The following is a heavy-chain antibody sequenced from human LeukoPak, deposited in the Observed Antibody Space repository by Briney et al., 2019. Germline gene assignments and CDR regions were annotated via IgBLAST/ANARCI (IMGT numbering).Heavy chain of an antibody. CDR3: ARAGRLRAGTTWGGRFDP. V-gene: IGHV1-2*02. D-gene: IGHD1-1*01. J-gene: IGHJ5*02. Sequence: VASVKVSCKASGYTFTGYYMHWVRQAPGQGLEWMGWINPNSGGTNYAQKFQGRVTMTRDTSISTAYMELSRLRSDDTAVYYCARAGRLRAGTTWGGRFDPWGQGTLVTVSS. CDR1: GYTFTGYY. CDR2: INPNSGGT.